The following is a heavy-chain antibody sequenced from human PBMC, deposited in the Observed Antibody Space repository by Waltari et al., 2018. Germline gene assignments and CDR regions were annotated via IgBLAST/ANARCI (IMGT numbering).Heavy chain of an antibody. V-gene: IGHV1-18*01. CDR3: AREGSSGWFFY. CDR1: VYTFTNYG. D-gene: IGHD6-19*01. CDR2: ISPYNGNT. J-gene: IGHJ4*02. Sequence: QVQLVQSGAEVKKPGASVQVSCKASVYTFTNYGLSWVRQAPGQGLEWMAWISPYNGNTKCAQEFQGRVTLTTDTSTSTVYMELRNLRSDDTALYYCAREGSSGWFFYWGQGTLVTVSS.